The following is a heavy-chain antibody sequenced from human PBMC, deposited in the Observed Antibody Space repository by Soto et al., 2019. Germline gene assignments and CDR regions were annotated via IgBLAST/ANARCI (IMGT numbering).Heavy chain of an antibody. CDR3: ARAGAYSYGYTNY. J-gene: IGHJ4*02. D-gene: IGHD5-18*01. CDR2: INHSGST. V-gene: IGHV4-34*01. CDR1: GGSFSGYY. Sequence: PSETLSLTCAVYGGSFSGYYWSWIRQPPGKGLEWIGEINHSGSTNYNPSLKSRVNISVDTSKNQFSLKLSSVTAADTAVYYCARAGAYSYGYTNYWGQGTLVTVSS.